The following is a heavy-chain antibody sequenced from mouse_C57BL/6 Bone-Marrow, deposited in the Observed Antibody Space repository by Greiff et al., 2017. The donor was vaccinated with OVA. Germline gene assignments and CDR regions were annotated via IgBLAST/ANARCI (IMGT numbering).Heavy chain of an antibody. J-gene: IGHJ2*01. Sequence: VQLQQSGPELVKPGASVKISCKASGYAFSSSWMNWVKQRPGKGLEWIGRIYPGDGDTNYNGKFKGKATLTADKSSSTAYMQLSSLTSEDSAVSFCARHEDGYYASYFDYWGQGTTLTVSS. CDR3: ARHEDGYYASYFDY. D-gene: IGHD2-3*01. CDR1: GYAFSSSW. V-gene: IGHV1-82*01. CDR2: IYPGDGDT.